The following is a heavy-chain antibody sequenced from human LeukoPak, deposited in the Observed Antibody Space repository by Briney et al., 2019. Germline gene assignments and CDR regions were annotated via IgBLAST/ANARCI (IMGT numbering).Heavy chain of an antibody. D-gene: IGHD6-19*01. CDR3: AKDDPRSPYSSGWSEYFQH. J-gene: IGHJ1*01. V-gene: IGHV3-23*01. Sequence: GGSLRLSCAASGFTFSNHAMTWVRQAPGKGLEWVSAISGSGGSTYYADSVKGRFTISRDNSKNTLYLRMNSLRAEDTAVYYCAKDDPRSPYSSGWSEYFQHWGQGTLVTVSS. CDR2: ISGSGGST. CDR1: GFTFSNHA.